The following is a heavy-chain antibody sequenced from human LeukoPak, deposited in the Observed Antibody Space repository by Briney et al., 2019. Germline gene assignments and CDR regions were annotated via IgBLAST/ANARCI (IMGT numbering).Heavy chain of an antibody. CDR1: GFSFSHYA. Sequence: GSLRLSCAGSGFSFSHYAINWVRQAPGKGLEWVSSITSSSDYIYYADSVKGRFTISRDNAKNLLYLQMNSLRAEDTAVYYCARDYPYSYYMNVWGNGTTVTVSS. V-gene: IGHV3-21*01. D-gene: IGHD4-11*01. CDR2: ITSSSDYI. CDR3: ARDYPYSYYMNV. J-gene: IGHJ6*03.